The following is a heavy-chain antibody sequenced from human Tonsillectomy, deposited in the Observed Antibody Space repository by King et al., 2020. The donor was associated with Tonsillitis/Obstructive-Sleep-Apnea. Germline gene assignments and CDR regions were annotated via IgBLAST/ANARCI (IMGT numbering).Heavy chain of an antibody. D-gene: IGHD2-2*02. CDR2: ISVYKDNT. J-gene: IGHJ6*03. Sequence: VQLVESGAEVKKPGASVKVSCKASGYTFSSYGIIWVRQAPGQGLEWMGWISVYKDNTNYAQKFQGRVTMTTDTSTSTAYMELRSLRSDDTALYYCARGPRYCSSTSCYKDYYYYMDVWGKGTTVTVS. CDR3: ARGPRYCSSTSCYKDYYYYMDV. V-gene: IGHV1-18*01. CDR1: GYTFSSYG.